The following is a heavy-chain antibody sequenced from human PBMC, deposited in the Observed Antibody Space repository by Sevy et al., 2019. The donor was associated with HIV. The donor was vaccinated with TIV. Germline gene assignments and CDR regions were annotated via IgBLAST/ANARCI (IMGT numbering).Heavy chain of an antibody. Sequence: GGSLRLSCAVSGFTLSSYTMNWVRQSPEKGLEWVATFDRTDITHYADSVKGRFIISRDTAKNSLFLQMNSLRDDDTAMYFCVRDERAIASHFDYWGRGTLVTVSS. CDR2: FDRTDIT. CDR1: GFTLSSYT. J-gene: IGHJ4*02. D-gene: IGHD2-21*01. V-gene: IGHV3-48*02. CDR3: VRDERAIASHFDY.